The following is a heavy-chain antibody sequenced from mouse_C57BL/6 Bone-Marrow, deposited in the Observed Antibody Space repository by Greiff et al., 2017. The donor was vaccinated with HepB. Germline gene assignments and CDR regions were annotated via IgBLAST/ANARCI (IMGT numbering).Heavy chain of an antibody. J-gene: IGHJ2*01. D-gene: IGHD2-4*01. CDR2: IDPETGGT. CDR1: GYTFTDYE. CDR3: TRNYDYDGFDY. Sequence: QVHVKQSGAELVRPGASVTLSCKASGYTFTDYEMHWVKQTPVHGLEWIGAIDPETGGTAYNQKFKGKAILTADKSSSTAYMELRSLTSEDSAVYYCTRNYDYDGFDYWGQGTTLTVSS. V-gene: IGHV1-15*01.